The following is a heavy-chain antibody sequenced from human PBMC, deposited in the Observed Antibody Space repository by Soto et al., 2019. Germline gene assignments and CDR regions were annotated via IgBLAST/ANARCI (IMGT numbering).Heavy chain of an antibody. CDR2: VFSNDAK. D-gene: IGHD5-12*01. V-gene: IGHV2-26*01. CDR1: GFSLSHIRVG. Sequence: SGPTLVNPTETLTLTCTVSGFSLSHIRVGVGWIRQPPGKALEWLAHVFSNDAKSYSPSLKGRLTISRDTFRSQVVLTMTNVDPVDTATYFCARIERYSTYEYFDFWGQGTLVTVSS. J-gene: IGHJ4*02. CDR3: ARIERYSTYEYFDF.